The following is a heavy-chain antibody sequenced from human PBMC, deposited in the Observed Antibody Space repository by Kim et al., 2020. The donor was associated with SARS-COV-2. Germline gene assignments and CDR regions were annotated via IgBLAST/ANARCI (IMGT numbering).Heavy chain of an antibody. CDR3: ARDLDGMDV. Sequence: ASVKVSCKASGYTFSGYYIHWVRQAPGQGLEWMGWINPKTGGADYAQKFQGCVTMTRDTSISTVYMELSRLRSDDTAVYYCARDLDGMDVWGQGTTVTVSS. V-gene: IGHV1-2*04. CDR1: GYTFSGYY. CDR2: INPKTGGA. J-gene: IGHJ6*02.